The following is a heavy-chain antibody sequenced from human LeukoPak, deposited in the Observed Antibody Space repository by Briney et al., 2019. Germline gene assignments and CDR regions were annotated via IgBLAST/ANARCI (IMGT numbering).Heavy chain of an antibody. CDR2: ISSSSSYT. Sequence: GGSLRLSCAASGFTFSSYSMNWVRQAPGKGLEWVSSISSSSSYTYYADSVKGRFTISRDNAKNSLYLQMNSLRAEDTAVYYCARESSPVDAFDIWGQGTMVTVSS. J-gene: IGHJ3*02. CDR3: ARESSPVDAFDI. V-gene: IGHV3-21*01. CDR1: GFTFSSYS.